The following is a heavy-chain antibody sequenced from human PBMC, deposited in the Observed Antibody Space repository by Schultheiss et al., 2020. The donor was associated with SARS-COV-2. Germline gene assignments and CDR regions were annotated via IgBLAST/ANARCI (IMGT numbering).Heavy chain of an antibody. J-gene: IGHJ6*02. CDR1: GGSFSGYY. Sequence: SETLSLTCAVYGGSFSGYYWSWIRQPPGKGLEWIGYIYYSGSTNYNPSLKSRVTISVDTSKNQFSLKLSSVTAADTAVYYCARDRGVLNYYDYGMDVWGQGTTVTVSS. D-gene: IGHD3-10*01. CDR3: ARDRGVLNYYDYGMDV. V-gene: IGHV4-59*01. CDR2: IYYSGST.